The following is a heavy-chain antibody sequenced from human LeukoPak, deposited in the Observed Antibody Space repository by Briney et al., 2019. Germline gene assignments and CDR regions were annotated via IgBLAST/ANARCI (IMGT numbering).Heavy chain of an antibody. Sequence: SVKVSCKASGGTFSSYAISWVRQAPGQGLEWMGRIIPIFGIANYAQKFQGRVTITADKSTSTAYMELSSLRSEDTAVYYCARANLGRPVGHCSGGSCYSDSSWFYPWGQGTLVTVSS. CDR3: ARANLGRPVGHCSGGSCYSDSSWFYP. J-gene: IGHJ5*02. V-gene: IGHV1-69*04. D-gene: IGHD2-15*01. CDR2: IIPIFGIA. CDR1: GGTFSSYA.